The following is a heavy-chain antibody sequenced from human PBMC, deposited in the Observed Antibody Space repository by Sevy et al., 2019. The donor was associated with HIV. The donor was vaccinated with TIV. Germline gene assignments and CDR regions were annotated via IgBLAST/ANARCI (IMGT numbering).Heavy chain of an antibody. V-gene: IGHV4-34*01. D-gene: IGHD3-10*01. CDR1: GGSLSGYY. CDR2: INHSGST. J-gene: IGHJ4*02. CDR3: ARGVYGSGHTNFDY. Sequence: SETLSLTCTVYGGSLSGYYWSWIRQPPGKGLEWIGEINHSGSTNYNPSLNSRVTISVDTSKNQFSLKLSSVTAADTAVYYCARGVYGSGHTNFDYWGQGTLVTVSS.